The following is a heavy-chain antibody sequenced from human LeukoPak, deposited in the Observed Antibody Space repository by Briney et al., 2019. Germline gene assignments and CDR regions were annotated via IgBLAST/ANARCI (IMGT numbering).Heavy chain of an antibody. J-gene: IGHJ6*02. Sequence: SETLSLTCTVSGGSISSYYWSWIRQPPGKGLEWLGYIYYSGSTNYNPSLKSRVTISVDTSKNQFSLKLSSVTAADTAVYYCARIRGVYYYYGMDVRGQGTTVTVSS. CDR1: GGSISSYY. CDR2: IYYSGST. D-gene: IGHD2-8*01. CDR3: ARIRGVYYYYGMDV. V-gene: IGHV4-59*01.